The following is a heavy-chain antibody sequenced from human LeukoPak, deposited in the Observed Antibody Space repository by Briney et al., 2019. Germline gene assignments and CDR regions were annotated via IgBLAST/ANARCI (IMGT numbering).Heavy chain of an antibody. D-gene: IGHD2-2*01. J-gene: IGHJ3*02. CDR1: GFTFGDYA. V-gene: IGHV3-49*04. Sequence: GGSLRLSCTASGFTFGDYAMSWVRQAPGKGLEWVGFIRSKAYGGTTEYAASVKGRFTISRDDSKSIAYLQMNSLKTEDTAVYYCTREGSTSCYDCAFDIWGQGTMVTVSS. CDR3: TREGSTSCYDCAFDI. CDR2: IRSKAYGGTT.